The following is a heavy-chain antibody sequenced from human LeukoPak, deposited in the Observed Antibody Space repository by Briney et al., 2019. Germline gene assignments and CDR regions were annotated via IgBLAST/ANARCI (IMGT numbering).Heavy chain of an antibody. D-gene: IGHD2-2*01. J-gene: IGHJ6*04. CDR1: GYSISSGYY. V-gene: IGHV4-38-2*01. Sequence: SETLSLTCAVSGYSISSGYYWGWIRQPPGKGLEWIGSIYHSGSTYYNPSLKSRVTISVDTSKNQFSLNLSSVTAADTAVYYWAREIRYCSSTSCYGGYGMDVWGKGTTVTVSS. CDR2: IYHSGST. CDR3: AREIRYCSSTSCYGGYGMDV.